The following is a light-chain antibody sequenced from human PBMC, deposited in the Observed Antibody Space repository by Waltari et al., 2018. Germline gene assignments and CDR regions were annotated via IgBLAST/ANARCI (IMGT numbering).Light chain of an antibody. CDR2: EDS. CDR1: ILANKY. J-gene: IGLJ3*02. CDR3: FSAADNNWV. V-gene: IGLV3-27*01. Sequence: SYELTQPSSVSVSPGQTAKILCSGDILANKYARWFQQKPGQAPLLRIYEDSERPSEIPGRFSGSSSGTTVTLTITGAHVDDEADYYCFSAADNNWVFGGGTKLTVL.